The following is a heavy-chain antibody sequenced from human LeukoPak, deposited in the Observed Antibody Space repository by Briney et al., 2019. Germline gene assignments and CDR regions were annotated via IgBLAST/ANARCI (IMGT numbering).Heavy chain of an antibody. CDR1: GFTVSSNY. Sequence: GGSLRLSCAASGFTVSSNYMNGVRQAPGRGREWGSVMYSGGSTSYGDSVKGRFTISRDNSMNTLYLQMNSLRVDDTAVYYCAREQVVVGRGYYGMDVWGQGTTVTVSS. CDR3: AREQVVVGRGYYGMDV. CDR2: MYSGGST. D-gene: IGHD2-2*01. J-gene: IGHJ6*02. V-gene: IGHV3-66*01.